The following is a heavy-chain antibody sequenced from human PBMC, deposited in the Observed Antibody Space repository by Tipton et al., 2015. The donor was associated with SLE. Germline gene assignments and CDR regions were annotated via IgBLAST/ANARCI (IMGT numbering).Heavy chain of an antibody. CDR3: ARQSPYYYDSSALSPFDI. Sequence: SLRLSCAASGFTVSSNYMSWVRQAPGKGLEWVSVIYSGGSTYYADSVKGRFTISRDNSKNTLYLQMNSLRAEDTAVYYCARQSPYYYDSSALSPFDIWGQGTMVTVSS. D-gene: IGHD3-22*01. CDR1: GFTVSSNY. CDR2: IYSGGST. V-gene: IGHV3-66*02. J-gene: IGHJ3*02.